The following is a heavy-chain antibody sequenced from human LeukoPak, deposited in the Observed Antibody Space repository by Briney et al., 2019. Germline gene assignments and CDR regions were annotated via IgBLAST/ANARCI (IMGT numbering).Heavy chain of an antibody. D-gene: IGHD6-19*01. CDR3: ARGGGWFRNYYGMDV. CDR1: GFTFSSYA. V-gene: IGHV3-30*04. J-gene: IGHJ6*02. Sequence: GVSLRLYCAASGFTFSSYAMHWVRQAPGKGLEWVAVISYDGSNKYYADSVKGRFTISRDNSKNTLYLQMNSLRAEDTAVYYCARGGGWFRNYYGMDVWGQGTTVTVSS. CDR2: ISYDGSNK.